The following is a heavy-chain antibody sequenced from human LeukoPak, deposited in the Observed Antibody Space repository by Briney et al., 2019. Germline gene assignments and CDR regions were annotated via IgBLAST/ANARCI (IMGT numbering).Heavy chain of an antibody. CDR1: GGTFSSYT. Sequence: SVKVSCKASGGTFSSYTISWVRQALGQGLEWMGRIIPILGIANYAQKFQGRVTITADKSTSTAYMELSSLRSEDTAVYYCARDRSGYAFDIWGQGTMVTVSS. J-gene: IGHJ3*02. CDR2: IIPILGIA. D-gene: IGHD6-19*01. V-gene: IGHV1-69*04. CDR3: ARDRSGYAFDI.